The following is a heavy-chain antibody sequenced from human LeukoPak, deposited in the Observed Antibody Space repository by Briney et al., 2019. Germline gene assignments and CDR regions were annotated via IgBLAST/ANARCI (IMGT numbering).Heavy chain of an antibody. V-gene: IGHV1-18*01. CDR3: ARRVAVARRDAFDI. CDR2: ISSYNGHT. CDR1: IYIFTSYD. D-gene: IGHD6-19*01. J-gene: IGHJ3*02. Sequence: ASVKVFCKASIYIFTSYDISWVRQAPGQGLECMGWISSYNGHTNYAQKPQGRVTMSTDTSTGTADMELRSLRSDDTAVYHCARRVAVARRDAFDIWGQRTMVTVSS.